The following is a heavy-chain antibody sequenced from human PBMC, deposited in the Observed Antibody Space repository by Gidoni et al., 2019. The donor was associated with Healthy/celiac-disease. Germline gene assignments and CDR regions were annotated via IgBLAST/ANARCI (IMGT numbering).Heavy chain of an antibody. CDR1: GFTFSSYC. V-gene: IGHV3-7*01. CDR3: ARDGFKYYDFWSGYYTSSQPLDY. D-gene: IGHD3-3*01. CDR2: IKQDGREK. Sequence: EVQLVESGGGLVQPGGSLRLSCAASGFTFSSYCMRWVRQAPGTGLEWVANIKQDGREKYYVDSVKGRFTISRDNAKNSLYLQMNSLRAEDTAVYYCARDGFKYYDFWSGYYTSSQPLDYWGQGTLVTVSS. J-gene: IGHJ4*02.